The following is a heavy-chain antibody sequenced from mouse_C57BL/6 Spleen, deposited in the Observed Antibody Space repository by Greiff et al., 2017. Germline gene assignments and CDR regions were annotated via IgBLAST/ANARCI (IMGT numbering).Heavy chain of an antibody. D-gene: IGHD2-10*02. Sequence: VQLQQSGAELVRPGASVKLSCTASGFNIKDDYMHWVKQRPEQGLEWIGWIDPENGDTEYASKFQGKATITADTSSNTAYLQLSSLTSEDTAVYYCTKNLEGDYWGQGTTLTVSS. CDR1: GFNIKDDY. J-gene: IGHJ2*01. CDR3: TKNLEGDY. CDR2: IDPENGDT. V-gene: IGHV14-4*01.